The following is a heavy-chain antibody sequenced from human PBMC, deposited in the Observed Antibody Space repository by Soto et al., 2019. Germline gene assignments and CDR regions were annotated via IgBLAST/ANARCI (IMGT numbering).Heavy chain of an antibody. CDR2: INHRGSA. D-gene: IGHD2-21*02. V-gene: IGHV4-4*02. CDR3: ARDLWGYCGTDCYPLDV. Sequence: SETLSLTCAVSGASVSSTYWWSWVRQPAGKGPEWIGEINHRGSANYNPSLKSRVTISVDISKSQFSLRLTSVTAADTAVYYCARDLWGYCGTDCYPLDVWGQGTTVTVYS. CDR1: GASVSSTYW. J-gene: IGHJ6*02.